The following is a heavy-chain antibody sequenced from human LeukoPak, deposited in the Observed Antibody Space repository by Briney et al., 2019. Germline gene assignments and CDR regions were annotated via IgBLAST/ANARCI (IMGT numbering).Heavy chain of an antibody. CDR2: IKQDGSVK. V-gene: IGHV3-7*01. Sequence: GGSLRLSCAATGFSFRSYWMNWVRQAPGKGLKWVANIKQDGSVKNYVDSMEGRFIISRDNAKNLLYLQMNSLGAEDTAVYYCVRTSRSISSDYWGQGTQVTVSS. CDR1: GFSFRSYW. D-gene: IGHD3-3*02. J-gene: IGHJ4*02. CDR3: VRTSRSISSDY.